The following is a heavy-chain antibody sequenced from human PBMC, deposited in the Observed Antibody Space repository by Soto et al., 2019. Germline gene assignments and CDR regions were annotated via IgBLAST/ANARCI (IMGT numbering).Heavy chain of an antibody. D-gene: IGHD1-26*01. CDR3: ASASGSSYWFDP. CDR1: GYTFTSYG. Sequence: QVQLVQSGAEVKKPGASVKVSCKASGYTFTSYGISWVRQAPGQGLEWMGWISAYNGNTNYAQKLQGRVTMTTDTATSTVYMEMRSLRSDDTAVYYCASASGSSYWFDPWGQGTLVTVSS. V-gene: IGHV1-18*01. J-gene: IGHJ5*02. CDR2: ISAYNGNT.